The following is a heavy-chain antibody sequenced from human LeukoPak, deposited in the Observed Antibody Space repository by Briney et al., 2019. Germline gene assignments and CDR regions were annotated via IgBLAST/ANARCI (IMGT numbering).Heavy chain of an antibody. V-gene: IGHV1-2*02. J-gene: IGHJ3*02. CDR1: GYTFTGYY. Sequence: ASVKVSCKASGYTFTGYYMHWVRQAPGQGLEWMGWINPNSGGTNYAQKFQGRVTMTRDTSISTAYMELSRLRSDDTAVYYCAREVYNWNYRDAFDIWGQGTMVTVSS. CDR2: INPNSGGT. D-gene: IGHD1-7*01. CDR3: AREVYNWNYRDAFDI.